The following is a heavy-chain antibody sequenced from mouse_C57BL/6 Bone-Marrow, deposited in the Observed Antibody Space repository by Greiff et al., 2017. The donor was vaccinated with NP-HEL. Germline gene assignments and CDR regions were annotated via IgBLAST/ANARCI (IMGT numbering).Heavy chain of an antibody. V-gene: IGHV1-7*01. CDR2: INPSSGYT. CDR3: ARYPRFITTVVTYAMVY. Sequence: QVQLQQSGAELAKPGASVKLSCKASGYTFTSYWMHWVKQRPGKGLAWIGYINPSSGYTKYNQKLKDKFTLSADKAHSTLFMQMSSLTYEDSTVYYCARYPRFITTVVTYAMVYWGQGTPVTVSS. D-gene: IGHD1-1*01. CDR1: GYTFTSYW. J-gene: IGHJ4*01.